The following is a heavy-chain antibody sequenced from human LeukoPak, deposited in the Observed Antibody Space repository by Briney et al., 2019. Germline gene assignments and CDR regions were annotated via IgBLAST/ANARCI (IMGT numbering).Heavy chain of an antibody. CDR3: AKDPYCSGGSCYGFDP. CDR1: GFTFSSCA. CDR2: ISGSGGST. J-gene: IGHJ5*02. V-gene: IGHV3-23*01. D-gene: IGHD2-15*01. Sequence: GGSLRLSCAASGFTFSSCAMSWVRQAPGKGLEWVSAISGSGGSTYYADSVKGRFTISRDNSKNTLYLQMNSLRAEDTAVYYCAKDPYCSGGSCYGFDPWGQGTLVTVSS.